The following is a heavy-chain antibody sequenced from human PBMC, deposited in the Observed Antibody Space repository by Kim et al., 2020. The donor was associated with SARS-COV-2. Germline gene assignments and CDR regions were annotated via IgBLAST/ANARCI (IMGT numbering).Heavy chain of an antibody. CDR2: GNT. V-gene: IGHV1-3*01. J-gene: IGHJ4*02. D-gene: IGHD3-10*01. CDR3: ARGGSYFEY. Sequence: GNTKESHEFQDRVTITRDTSATTAYMELSSLTSEDTAVYYCARGGSYFEYWGQGTLVTVSS.